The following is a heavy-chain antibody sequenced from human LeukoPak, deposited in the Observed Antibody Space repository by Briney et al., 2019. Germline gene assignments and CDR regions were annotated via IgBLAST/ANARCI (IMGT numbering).Heavy chain of an antibody. CDR2: IKQDGSER. CDR3: ARASRGETTFL. J-gene: IGHJ4*02. Sequence: PGGSLRLSCAASGFTFSSYGMHWVRQAPGKGLEWVASIKQDGSERSYVGSVKGRFTMSRDNAENSLYLQMNNLRAEDTAVYYCARASRGETTFLWGQGTLVTVSS. CDR1: GFTFSSYG. V-gene: IGHV3-7*01. D-gene: IGHD4-17*01.